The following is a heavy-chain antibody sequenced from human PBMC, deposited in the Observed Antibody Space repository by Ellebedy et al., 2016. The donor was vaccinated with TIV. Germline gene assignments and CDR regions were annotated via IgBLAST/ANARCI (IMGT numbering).Heavy chain of an antibody. V-gene: IGHV3-30-3*01. CDR3: AREPQLVTYYFDY. D-gene: IGHD6-13*01. Sequence: GESLKISCAASGFTFSSYAMHWVRQAPGKGLEWVAVISYDGSNKYYADSVKGRFTISRDNSKNTLYLQMNSLRAEDTAVYYCAREPQLVTYYFDYWGQGTLVTVSS. J-gene: IGHJ4*02. CDR2: ISYDGSNK. CDR1: GFTFSSYA.